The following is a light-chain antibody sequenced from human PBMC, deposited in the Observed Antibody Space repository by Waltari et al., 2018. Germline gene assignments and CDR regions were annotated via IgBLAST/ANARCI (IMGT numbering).Light chain of an antibody. J-gene: IGKJ4*01. CDR2: AAS. V-gene: IGKV1-39*01. Sequence: DIQMTQSPSSLSASVGDRVTITCRASQSINIYLNWYQHKPGKAPTLLIYAASSLQGGVRTRFSGSGSETDFNLTIITLQPEDFATYYCQQSYSALTFGGGTKVEIK. CDR3: QQSYSALT. CDR1: QSINIY.